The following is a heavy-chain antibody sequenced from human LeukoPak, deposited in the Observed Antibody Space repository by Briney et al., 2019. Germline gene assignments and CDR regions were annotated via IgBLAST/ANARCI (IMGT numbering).Heavy chain of an antibody. CDR1: GFTFRTYA. CDR3: ARDPYSGSYYDY. J-gene: IGHJ4*02. Sequence: GGSLRLSCAPSGFTFRTYAMHCVRQAPGKGLEWVAFISYDGSDKSYAGSVKGRITVSRDNSKNTLYLQMNSLRAEDTAVYYCARDPYSGSYYDYWGQGTLVTVSS. V-gene: IGHV3-30-3*01. CDR2: ISYDGSDK. D-gene: IGHD1-26*01.